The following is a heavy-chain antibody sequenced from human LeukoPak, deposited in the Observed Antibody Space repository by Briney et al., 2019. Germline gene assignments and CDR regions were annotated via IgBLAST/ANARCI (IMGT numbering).Heavy chain of an antibody. CDR3: AKDYGSGSYYSVYYFDY. J-gene: IGHJ4*02. CDR1: GFTFSSYG. CDR2: IRYDGSNK. D-gene: IGHD3-10*01. V-gene: IGHV3-30*02. Sequence: GGSLRLSCAASGFTFSSYGMHWVRQAPGKGLEWVAFIRYDGSNKYYADSVKGRFTISRDNSKNTLYLQMNSLRAEDTAVYYCAKDYGSGSYYSVYYFDYWGQGTLVTVSS.